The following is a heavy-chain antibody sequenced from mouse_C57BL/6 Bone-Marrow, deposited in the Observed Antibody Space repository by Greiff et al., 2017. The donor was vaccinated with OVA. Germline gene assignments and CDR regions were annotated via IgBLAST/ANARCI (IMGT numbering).Heavy chain of an antibody. CDR2: IWSGGST. CDR3: ARNIPPLGGFAY. J-gene: IGHJ3*01. Sequence: QVQLQQSGPGLVQPSQSLSITCTVSGFSLTSYGVHWVRQSPGKGLEWLGVIWSGGSTDYNAAFISRLSISKDNSKSQVFFKMNSLQADDTAIYYCARNIPPLGGFAYWGQGTLVTVSA. CDR1: GFSLTSYG. D-gene: IGHD1-2*01. V-gene: IGHV2-2*01.